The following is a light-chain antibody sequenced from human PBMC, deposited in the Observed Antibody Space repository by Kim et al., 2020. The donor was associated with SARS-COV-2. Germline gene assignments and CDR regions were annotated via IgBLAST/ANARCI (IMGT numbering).Light chain of an antibody. V-gene: IGKV1-5*03. CDR1: QSISDV. CDR3: QQYFSNST. CDR2: QAS. J-gene: IGKJ2*01. Sequence: LSASVGDRITITCRASQSISDVLAWYKHKAGKAPKLLIYQASRLQSWVPSRFTGSGSGTEFTLTICSLQPDDCATYYCQQYFSNSTFGRGTELEI.